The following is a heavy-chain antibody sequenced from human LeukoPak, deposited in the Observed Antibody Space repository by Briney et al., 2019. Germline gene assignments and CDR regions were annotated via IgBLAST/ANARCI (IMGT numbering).Heavy chain of an antibody. CDR2: IYYSGST. J-gene: IGHJ4*02. V-gene: IGHV4-39*07. CDR3: ARGRDGYTSFDY. Sequence: SETLSLTCTVSGGSISSSSYYWGWIRQPPGKGLEWIGSIYYSGSTYYNPSLKSRVTISVDTSKNQFSLKLSSVTAADTAVYYCARGRDGYTSFDYWGQGTLVTVSS. D-gene: IGHD5-24*01. CDR1: GGSISSSSYY.